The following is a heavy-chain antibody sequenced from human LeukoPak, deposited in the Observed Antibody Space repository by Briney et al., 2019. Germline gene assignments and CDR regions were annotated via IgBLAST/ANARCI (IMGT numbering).Heavy chain of an antibody. V-gene: IGHV4-34*01. J-gene: IGHJ4*02. D-gene: IGHD2-15*01. CDR1: GGSFSGYY. CDR2: INHSGST. CDR3: ARAWSCSGGSCYGALGY. Sequence: PSETLSLTCAVYGGSFSGYYWSWIRQPPGKGLEWIGEINHSGSTNYNPSLKSRVTISVDTSKNQFSLKLSSVTAADTAAYYCARAWSCSGGSCYGALGYWGQGTLVTVSS.